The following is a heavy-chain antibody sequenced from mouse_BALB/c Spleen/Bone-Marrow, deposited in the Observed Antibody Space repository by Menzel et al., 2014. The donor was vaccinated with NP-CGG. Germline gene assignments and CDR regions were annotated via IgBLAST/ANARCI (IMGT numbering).Heavy chain of an antibody. CDR3: ARGGSSVDY. J-gene: IGHJ2*01. V-gene: IGHV1-80*01. Sequence: QVQLQQSGAELVRPGSSVKISCESSGYVFRTSWLNWVKQRPGPVLEWIGQIYPGDGDTDYNGKFTDKATLTADKSSNTADMQSSSLTSEDSAVYCCARGGSSVDYWGQGTTLTVSS. CDR1: GYVFRTSW. D-gene: IGHD1-3*01. CDR2: IYPGDGDT.